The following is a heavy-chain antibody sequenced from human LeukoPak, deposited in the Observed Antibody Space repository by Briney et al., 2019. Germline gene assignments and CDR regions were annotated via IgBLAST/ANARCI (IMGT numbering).Heavy chain of an antibody. CDR3: ARMCSGSSCPFDR. Sequence: SETLSLTCTVSDYSISSGYYWGWIRQPPGKGLGWIGNIYHRGGTNYNPSLESRVTISVDTSKNHFSLKLSSVTAADTAVYYCARMCSGSSCPFDRWGQGILVTVSS. J-gene: IGHJ4*02. CDR1: DYSISSGYY. V-gene: IGHV4-38-2*02. CDR2: IYHRGGT. D-gene: IGHD2-2*01.